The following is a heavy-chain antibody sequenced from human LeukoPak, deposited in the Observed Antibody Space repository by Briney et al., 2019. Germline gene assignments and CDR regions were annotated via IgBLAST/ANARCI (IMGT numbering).Heavy chain of an antibody. CDR1: GFTFSSYA. Sequence: GGSLRLSCAASGFTFSSYATSWVRQAPGKGLEWVSTISGGGSNTYYAASVKGRFTISRDNSKNTLYLQMNSLRAEDTAVYYCAKDSCGGDCYGDAFDIWGQGTMVTVSS. CDR2: ISGGGSNT. D-gene: IGHD2-21*01. J-gene: IGHJ3*02. V-gene: IGHV3-23*01. CDR3: AKDSCGGDCYGDAFDI.